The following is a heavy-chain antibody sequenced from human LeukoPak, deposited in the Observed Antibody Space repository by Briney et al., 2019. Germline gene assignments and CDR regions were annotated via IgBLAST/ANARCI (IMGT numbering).Heavy chain of an antibody. J-gene: IGHJ4*02. V-gene: IGHV1-18*01. CDR2: ISAYNGNT. D-gene: IGHD3-3*01. CDR3: ATVDTIFGVVIRAGQFDY. CDR1: GYTFSSYG. Sequence: ASVKVSCKASGYTFSSYGITWVRQAPGQGLEWMGWISAYNGNTNYAQKFQGRVTMTEDTSTDTAYMELSSLRSEDTAVYYCATVDTIFGVVIRAGQFDYWGQGTLVTVSS.